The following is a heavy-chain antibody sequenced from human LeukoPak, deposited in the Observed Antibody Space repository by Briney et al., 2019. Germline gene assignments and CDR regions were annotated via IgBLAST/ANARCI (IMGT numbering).Heavy chain of an antibody. CDR1: GFSISSGYY. CDR3: ARASYYGSGRFEY. Sequence: PSETLSLTCTVSGFSISSGYYWGWIRQSPGKGLQWIGSIYYSESTSYSPSLYYNPSLKSRVTISVDTSKNQFSLKLSSVTAADTAVYYCARASYYGSGRFEYWGRGTLVTVSS. D-gene: IGHD3-10*01. V-gene: IGHV4-38-2*02. J-gene: IGHJ4*02. CDR2: IYYSEST.